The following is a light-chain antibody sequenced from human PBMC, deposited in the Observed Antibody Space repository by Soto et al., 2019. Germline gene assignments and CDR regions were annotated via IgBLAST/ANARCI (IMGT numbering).Light chain of an antibody. CDR2: GAS. J-gene: IGKJ1*01. CDR1: QTVSSSK. CDR3: QQYGSSPRT. Sequence: EIVLTQSPGTLSLSPEERATLSCRASQTVSSSKLAWYQQKPGQAPKVLISGASSRATGIPDRFGGSGSGTDFTLTISRLEPEDFAVYYCQQYGSSPRTFGQGTKVEIK. V-gene: IGKV3-20*01.